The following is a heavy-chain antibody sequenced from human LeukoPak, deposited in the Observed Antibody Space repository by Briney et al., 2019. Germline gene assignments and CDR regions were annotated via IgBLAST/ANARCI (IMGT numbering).Heavy chain of an antibody. Sequence: SETLSLTCTVSGGSISSSSYYWGWIRQPPGKGLEWIGSIYYSGSTYYNPSLKSRVTISVDTSKNQFSLKLSSVTAADTAVYSCARDQGLRYSYGFVFDYWGQGTLVTVSS. CDR3: ARDQGLRYSYGFVFDY. V-gene: IGHV4-39*07. D-gene: IGHD5-18*01. J-gene: IGHJ4*02. CDR2: IYYSGST. CDR1: GGSISSSSYY.